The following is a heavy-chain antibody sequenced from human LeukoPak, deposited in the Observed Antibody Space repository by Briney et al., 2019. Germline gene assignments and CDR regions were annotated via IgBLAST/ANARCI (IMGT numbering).Heavy chain of an antibody. V-gene: IGHV4-4*02. J-gene: IGHJ4*02. CDR2: IYHTGST. D-gene: IGHD1-26*01. CDR3: ASRVGIGLFDY. Sequence: SETLSLTCAVSGVSITTKNWWIWVRQPPGRGLEWIGEIYHTGSTNYHPSLKSRLTISRDKSKNQFSLKLSSVTAADTAVYYCASRVGIGLFDYWGQGTLVTVSS. CDR1: GVSITTKNW.